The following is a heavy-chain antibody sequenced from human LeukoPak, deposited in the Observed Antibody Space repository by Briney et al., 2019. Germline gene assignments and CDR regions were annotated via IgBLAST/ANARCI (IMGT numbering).Heavy chain of an antibody. J-gene: IGHJ4*03. CDR1: GGSISSYY. CDR3: ARGPTISETGYFDF. CDR2: INHRGDT. D-gene: IGHD1-1*01. Sequence: SETLSLTCTVSGGSISSYYWSWIRQSPGKGLEWIAEINHRGDTNYNPSVKSRVTISIDTSKNQFSLKVRSLTAADTAVYYCARGPTISETGYFDFWGQGTLVTVSS. V-gene: IGHV4-34*01.